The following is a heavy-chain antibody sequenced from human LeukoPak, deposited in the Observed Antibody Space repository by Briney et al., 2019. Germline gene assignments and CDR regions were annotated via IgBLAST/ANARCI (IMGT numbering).Heavy chain of an antibody. V-gene: IGHV3-21*01. CDR3: AELGITMIGGV. Sequence: GGSLRLSCAASGFTFSSYEMNWVRQAPGKGLEWVSSISSSSSYIHYAGSMKGRFTISRDNAKNSLYLQMNSLRAEDTAVYYCAELGITMIGGVWGKGTTVTISS. CDR1: GFTFSSYE. J-gene: IGHJ6*04. D-gene: IGHD3-10*02. CDR2: ISSSSSYI.